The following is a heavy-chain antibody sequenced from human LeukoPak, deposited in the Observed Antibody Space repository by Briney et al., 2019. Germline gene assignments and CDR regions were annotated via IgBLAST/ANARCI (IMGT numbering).Heavy chain of an antibody. CDR1: GGSISSYY. CDR3: AGTVVGYPAYYYYGMDV. CDR2: IYYSGST. D-gene: IGHD4-23*01. V-gene: IGHV4-59*01. Sequence: SETLSLTCTVSGGSISSYYWSWIRQPPGKGLEWIGYIYYSGSTNYNPSPKSRVTISVDTSKNQFSLKLSSVTAADTAVYYCAGTVVGYPAYYYYGMDVWGQGTTVTVSS. J-gene: IGHJ6*02.